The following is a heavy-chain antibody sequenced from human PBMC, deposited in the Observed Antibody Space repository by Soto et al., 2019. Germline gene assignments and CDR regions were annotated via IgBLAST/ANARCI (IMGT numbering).Heavy chain of an antibody. Sequence: EVQLVESGGGLVKPGGSLRLSCAASGFSFISYSMNWVRQAPGKGLEWVSSINEDSSYIYYAHSLRGRFTISRDNAKDSLHLQMNSLRAEDTAVYYCVRDFGWYFRSGYMDVWGDGATVTVSS. D-gene: IGHD3-3*01. V-gene: IGHV3-21*02. CDR1: GFSFISYS. CDR2: INEDSSYI. J-gene: IGHJ6*03. CDR3: VRDFGWYFRSGYMDV.